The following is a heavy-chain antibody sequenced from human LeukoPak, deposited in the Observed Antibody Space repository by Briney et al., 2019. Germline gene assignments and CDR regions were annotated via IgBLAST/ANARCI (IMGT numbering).Heavy chain of an antibody. CDR3: ARDPPDY. V-gene: IGHV3-48*03. J-gene: IGHJ4*02. Sequence: GSLRLSCAASGFTFSSYEMNWVRQAPGKGLEWVSYILNSGTTTYYADSVKGRFTISRDNAKNSLYLQMNSLRAEDTGVYYCARDPPDYWGQGILVTVSS. CDR1: GFTFSSYE. CDR2: ILNSGTTT.